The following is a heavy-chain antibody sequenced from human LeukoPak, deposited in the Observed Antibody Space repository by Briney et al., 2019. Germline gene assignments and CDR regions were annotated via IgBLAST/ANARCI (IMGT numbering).Heavy chain of an antibody. J-gene: IGHJ4*02. V-gene: IGHV4-59*01. CDR2: IYYNGNA. D-gene: IGHD6-13*01. Sequence: SETLSLTCTVSGGSIAKYYWSWIRQPPGKGLDWIAYIYYNGNADYNPSLKSRVTISVDTSKNQFSLKLSSVTAADTAMYYCARVARAAGLDSWGQGTPVTVSS. CDR3: ARVARAAGLDS. CDR1: GGSIAKYY.